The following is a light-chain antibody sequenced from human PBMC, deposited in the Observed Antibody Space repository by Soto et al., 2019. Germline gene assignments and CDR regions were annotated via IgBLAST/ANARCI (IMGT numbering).Light chain of an antibody. CDR3: QQYHDLPLT. V-gene: IGKV3-15*01. CDR2: DAS. CDR1: QSVSGH. Sequence: EIVMTQSPATLSVSPGERATLSCRASQSVSGHLAWYQQNPGQAPRLLIYDASTRATGIPARFSGSGSSTEFTLTIRSLAAEDFAIYYCQQYHDLPLTFGGGTKVEIK. J-gene: IGKJ4*01.